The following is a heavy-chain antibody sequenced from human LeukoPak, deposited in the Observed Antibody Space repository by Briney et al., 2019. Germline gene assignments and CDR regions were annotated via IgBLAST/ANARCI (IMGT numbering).Heavy chain of an antibody. J-gene: IGHJ4*02. Sequence: GGSLGLSCEASGFTFSGYAMTWVRQAPGKGLEWVSVISGNGGSTYYADSVKGRFTISRDNSKNTLYLQMNSLRAEDTAVYYCAKNSGAYDFWSGYFYWGQGTLVTVSS. D-gene: IGHD3-3*01. CDR1: GFTFSGYA. V-gene: IGHV3-23*01. CDR3: AKNSGAYDFWSGYFY. CDR2: ISGNGGST.